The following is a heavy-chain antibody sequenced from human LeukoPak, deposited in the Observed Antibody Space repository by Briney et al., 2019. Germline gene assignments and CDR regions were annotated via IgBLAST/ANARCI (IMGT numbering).Heavy chain of an antibody. Sequence: QPGGSLRLSCATSGFSFTDYPMNWVRQAPGKGLEWISNIRTTAEGAKYAYYADSVKGRVTISRDDGKNTLYLHMNSLRDDDTVVYYCAADKRYAFDYWGQGILVTVSS. CDR3: AADKRYAFDY. CDR1: GFSFTDYP. J-gene: IGHJ4*02. CDR2: IRTTAEGAKYA. V-gene: IGHV3-48*02. D-gene: IGHD3-9*01.